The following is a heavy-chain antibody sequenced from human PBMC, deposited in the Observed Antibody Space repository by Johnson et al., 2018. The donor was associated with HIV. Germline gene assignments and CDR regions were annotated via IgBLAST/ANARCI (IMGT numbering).Heavy chain of an antibody. CDR3: ARHGTTVVTRGAFDI. Sequence: QVQLVESGGGLVKPGGSLRLSCAASGFTFSDYYMSWFRQAPGKGLEWVSYISSSGSTYYADSVKGRFTISRDNSKNTLYLQMNSLRAEDTAVYYCARHGTTVVTRGAFDIWGQGTMVTVSS. CDR1: GFTFSDYY. CDR2: ISSSGST. J-gene: IGHJ3*02. D-gene: IGHD4-23*01. V-gene: IGHV3-11*04.